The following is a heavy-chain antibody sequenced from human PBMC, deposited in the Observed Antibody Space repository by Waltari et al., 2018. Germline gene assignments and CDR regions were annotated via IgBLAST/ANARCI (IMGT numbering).Heavy chain of an antibody. D-gene: IGHD3-3*01. CDR2: FDPEDGET. J-gene: IGHJ3*02. CDR1: GYTFTSYA. Sequence: QVQLVQSGSELKKPGASVKVSCKASGYTFTSYAMNWVRQAPGKGLEWMGGFDPEDGETIYAQKFQGRVTMTEDTSTDTAYMELSSLRSEDTAVYYCATDLSTIFGVGNDAFDIWGQGTMVTVSS. V-gene: IGHV1-24*01. CDR3: ATDLSTIFGVGNDAFDI.